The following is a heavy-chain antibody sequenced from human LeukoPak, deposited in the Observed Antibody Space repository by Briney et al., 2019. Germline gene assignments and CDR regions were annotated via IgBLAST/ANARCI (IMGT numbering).Heavy chain of an antibody. CDR2: IKQDGSEK. D-gene: IGHD2-2*01. CDR1: GFTFSSYW. Sequence: GGSLRLSCAASGFTFSSYWMSWVRQAPGKGLEWVANIKQDGSEKYYVDSVKGRFTISRDNAKNSLYLQMNSLRAEDTAVYYCAREDSSSTNYGMDVWGQGTTVTVSS. V-gene: IGHV3-7*01. J-gene: IGHJ6*02. CDR3: AREDSSSTNYGMDV.